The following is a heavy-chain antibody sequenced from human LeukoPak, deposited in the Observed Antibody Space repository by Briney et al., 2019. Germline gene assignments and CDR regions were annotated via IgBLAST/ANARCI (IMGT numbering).Heavy chain of an antibody. CDR3: ARVAYGNNATPFDH. CDR1: GYIFTDYY. Sequence: ASVKVSCKASGYIFTDYYIHRVRQAPGQGPEWMGRINPNSGDTDSAQKFQGRVTMTRVTSITTVYMEMRRLTSDDTAVYYCARVAYGNNATPFDHWGQGTLVIVSS. CDR2: INPNSGDT. D-gene: IGHD4-11*01. V-gene: IGHV1-2*06. J-gene: IGHJ4*02.